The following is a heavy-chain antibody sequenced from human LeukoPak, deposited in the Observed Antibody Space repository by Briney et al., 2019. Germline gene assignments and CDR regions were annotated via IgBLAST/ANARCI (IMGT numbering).Heavy chain of an antibody. CDR3: ARAVEEFDY. V-gene: IGHV4-34*01. CDR2: INHSGST. J-gene: IGHJ4*02. D-gene: IGHD6-19*01. Sequence: SGTLSLTCAVYGGSFSGYYWSWIRQPPGKGLEWIGEINHSGSTNYNPSLKSRVTISVDTSKNQFSLKLSSVTAADTAVYYCARAVEEFDYWGQGTLVTVSS. CDR1: GGSFSGYY.